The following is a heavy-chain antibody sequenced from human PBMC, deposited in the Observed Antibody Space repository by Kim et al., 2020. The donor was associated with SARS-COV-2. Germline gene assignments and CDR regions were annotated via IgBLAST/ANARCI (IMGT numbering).Heavy chain of an antibody. D-gene: IGHD6-19*01. CDR3: ARQGRIGSGSPDY. Sequence: NSSPSFQGNVTISADKSISVAYLQWSSLKASDTAIYYCARQGRIGSGSPDYWGQGTLVTVSS. V-gene: IGHV5-10-1*01. J-gene: IGHJ4*02.